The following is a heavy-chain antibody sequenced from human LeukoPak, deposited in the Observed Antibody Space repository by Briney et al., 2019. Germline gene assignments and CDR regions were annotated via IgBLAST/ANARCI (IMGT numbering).Heavy chain of an antibody. V-gene: IGHV7-4-1*02. CDR2: IDTNTGNP. J-gene: IGHJ4*02. D-gene: IGHD3-22*01. CDR1: GYTFSSNA. Sequence: GASVKVSCKASGYTFSSNAINWVRQAPGQGLEWVGWIDTNTGNPTYAQGLTGRFVFSLDTSVSTAYLQINSLKAEDTGEYFCARGYDSGGFFSDWGQGTLVTVSS. CDR3: ARGYDSGGFFSD.